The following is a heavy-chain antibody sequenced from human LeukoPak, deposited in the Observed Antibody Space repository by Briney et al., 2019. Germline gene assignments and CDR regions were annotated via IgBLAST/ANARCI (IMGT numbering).Heavy chain of an antibody. CDR2: IWYDGSEK. J-gene: IGHJ4*02. V-gene: IGHV3-33*01. CDR3: ARDRGTTSSAGYYFDY. CDR1: GFTFSQFG. Sequence: SGGSLRLSCAASGFTFSQFGMLWVRQAPGKGLEWVAIIWYDGSEKFYGDSVKGRFTISRDNSKNTLYLQMNSLRAEDTAVYYCARDRGTTSSAGYYFDYWGQGTLVTVSS. D-gene: IGHD6-6*01.